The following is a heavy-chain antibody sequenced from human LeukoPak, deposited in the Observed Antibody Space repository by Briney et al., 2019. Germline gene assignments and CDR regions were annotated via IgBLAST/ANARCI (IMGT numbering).Heavy chain of an antibody. D-gene: IGHD5-18*01. Sequence: SVKVSCKASGGTFSSYAISWVRQAPEQGLEWMGRIIPILGIANYAQKFQGRVTITADKSTSTAYMELSSLRSEDTAVYYCARGDTAMVTPLRDWGQGTLVTVSS. CDR1: GGTFSSYA. CDR2: IIPILGIA. CDR3: ARGDTAMVTPLRD. J-gene: IGHJ4*02. V-gene: IGHV1-69*04.